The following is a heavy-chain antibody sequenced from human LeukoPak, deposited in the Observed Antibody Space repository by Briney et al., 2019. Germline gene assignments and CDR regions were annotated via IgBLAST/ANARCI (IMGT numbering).Heavy chain of an antibody. J-gene: IGHJ6*02. V-gene: IGHV4-59*01. CDR2: IYYSGST. CDR3: ARVPAPTSFYYYGMDV. CDR1: GGSISSYY. Sequence: PSETLSLTCTVSGGSISSYYWSWIRQPPGKGLEWIGYIYYSGSTNYNPSLKSRVTISVDTSKNQFSLKLSSVTAADTAVYCCARVPAPTSFYYYGMDVWGQGTTVTVSS.